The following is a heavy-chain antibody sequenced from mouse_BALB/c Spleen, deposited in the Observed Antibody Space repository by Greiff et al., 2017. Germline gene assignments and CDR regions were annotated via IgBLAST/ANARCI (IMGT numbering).Heavy chain of an antibody. V-gene: IGHV1-82*01. Sequence: QVQLQQSGPELVKPGASVKISCKASGYAFSSSWMNWVKQRPGQGLEWIGRIYPGDGDTNYNGKFKGKATLTADKSSSTAYMQLSSLTSVDSAVYFCARLEITTRAMDYWGQGTSVTVSS. CDR1: GYAFSSSW. J-gene: IGHJ4*01. D-gene: IGHD2-4*01. CDR3: ARLEITTRAMDY. CDR2: IYPGDGDT.